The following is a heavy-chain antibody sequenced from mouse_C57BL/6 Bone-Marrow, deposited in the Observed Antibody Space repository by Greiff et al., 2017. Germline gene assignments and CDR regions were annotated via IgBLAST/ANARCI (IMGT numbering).Heavy chain of an antibody. Sequence: VQLQQPGAELVKPGASVKMSCKASGYTFTSYWITWVKQRPGQGLEWIGDIYPGSGSTNYNEKFKSKATLTVDTSSSTAYMQLSSLTSEDSAVYYCARELGYYGSRYGGYWGQGTTLTVSS. V-gene: IGHV1-55*01. CDR3: ARELGYYGSRYGGY. CDR2: IYPGSGST. D-gene: IGHD1-1*01. J-gene: IGHJ2*01. CDR1: GYTFTSYW.